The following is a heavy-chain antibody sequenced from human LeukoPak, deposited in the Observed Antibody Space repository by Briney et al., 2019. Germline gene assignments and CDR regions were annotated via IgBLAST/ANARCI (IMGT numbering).Heavy chain of an antibody. D-gene: IGHD6-6*01. CDR1: GDSISSNNSY. V-gene: IGHV4-39*02. Sequence: SETLSLTCTVSGDSISSNNSYWSWIRQPPGKGLERIGSIYYSGSTSYNPSLKSRVTVSVDTSKSHFSLRLNSVTAADTAVYYCAQYSSLLGRFDPWGQGTLVTVSS. CDR3: AQYSSLLGRFDP. J-gene: IGHJ5*02. CDR2: IYYSGST.